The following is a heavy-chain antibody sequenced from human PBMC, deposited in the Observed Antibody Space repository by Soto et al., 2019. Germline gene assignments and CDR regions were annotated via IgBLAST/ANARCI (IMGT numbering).Heavy chain of an antibody. J-gene: IGHJ4*02. V-gene: IGHV4-39*01. CDR1: GGSISSSSYY. CDR3: ARVIMSFSRAGFDY. D-gene: IGHD3-10*01. CDR2: IYYSGST. Sequence: SETLSLTCTVSGGSISSSSYYWGWIRQPPGRGLEWIGSIYYSGSTNYNPSLKSRVTISVATSRNQFSLKLSSVTAADTAVYYCARVIMSFSRAGFDYWGQGTLVTVSS.